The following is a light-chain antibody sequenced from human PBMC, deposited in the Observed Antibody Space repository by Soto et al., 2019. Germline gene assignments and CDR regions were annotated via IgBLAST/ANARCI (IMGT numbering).Light chain of an antibody. J-gene: IGLJ3*02. CDR3: GTWDSSLTVWV. CDR2: ENN. V-gene: IGLV1-51*02. CDR1: SSNIGNNF. Sequence: QSVLTQPPSVSAAPGQTVTISCAGSSSNIGNNFVSWYQQLPGTAPKLLIYENNKRPSGIPDRFSGSNSGTSASLGITGLQTGDEAVYYCGTWDSSLTVWVFGGGTQLTVL.